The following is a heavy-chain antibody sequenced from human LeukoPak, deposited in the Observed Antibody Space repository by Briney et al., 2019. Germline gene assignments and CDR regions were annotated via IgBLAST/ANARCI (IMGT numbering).Heavy chain of an antibody. J-gene: IGHJ5*02. CDR1: GGSISSYY. CDR2: IYTSGST. V-gene: IGHV4-4*07. D-gene: IGHD3-22*01. CDR3: ARDYPHHYYAKYNWFDP. Sequence: SETLSLTRTVSGGSISSYYWSWIRQPAGKGLEWIGRIYTSGSTNYNPSLKSRVTMSVDTSKNQFSLKLSSVTAADTAVYYCARDYPHHYYAKYNWFDPWGQGTLVTVSS.